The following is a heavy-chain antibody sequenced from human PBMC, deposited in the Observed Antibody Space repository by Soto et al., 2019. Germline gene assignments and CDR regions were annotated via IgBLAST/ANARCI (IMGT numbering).Heavy chain of an antibody. D-gene: IGHD3-16*02. CDR3: ARMGLHLGELSRNWFDP. J-gene: IGHJ5*02. V-gene: IGHV4-31*03. Sequence: QVQLQESGPGLVKPSQTLSLTCTLSGGSISSGDYYWSWFRHPPGKGLEWIGNIYYSGRTNYNPSLKSRLNISLDTSNNHLFLKLTSVTAADTAVYYCARMGLHLGELSRNWFDPWGQGTLVTVSS. CDR1: GGSISSGDYY. CDR2: IYYSGRT.